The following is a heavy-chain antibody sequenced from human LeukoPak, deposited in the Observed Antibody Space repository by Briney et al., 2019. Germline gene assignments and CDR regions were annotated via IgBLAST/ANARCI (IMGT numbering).Heavy chain of an antibody. CDR1: EYTFSSYS. J-gene: IGHJ4*02. Sequence: GASVKVSCKAFEYTFSSYSIHWVRQAPGQRLEWMGWINAGKGNTKYSQNLQGRVTVTGDTSASTAYMELSSLTSEDTAVYYCARGRRVIVVVPAAIKPYYFDYWGQGTLVTVSS. CDR2: INAGKGNT. V-gene: IGHV1-3*01. CDR3: ARGRRVIVVVPAAIKPYYFDY. D-gene: IGHD2-2*02.